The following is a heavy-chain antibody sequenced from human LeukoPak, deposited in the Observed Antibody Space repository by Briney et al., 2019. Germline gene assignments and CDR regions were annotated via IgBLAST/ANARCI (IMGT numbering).Heavy chain of an antibody. CDR2: MYYSGNT. Sequence: SETLSLTCTVSGDSISSSGYYWSWIRQHPGKGLEWIGYMYYSGNTYYNPSLKSRVIISVDTSKNQFSLKLSSMTAADTAVYYCARGGQWLAPGPDYWGQGTLVIISS. CDR1: GDSISSSGYY. V-gene: IGHV4-31*03. CDR3: ARGGQWLAPGPDY. J-gene: IGHJ4*02. D-gene: IGHD6-19*01.